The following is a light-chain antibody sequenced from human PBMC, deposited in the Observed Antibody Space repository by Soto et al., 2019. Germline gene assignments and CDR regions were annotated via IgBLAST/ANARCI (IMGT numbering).Light chain of an antibody. Sequence: EIVLTQSPATLSLSPGERATLSCRAGQSVRSDLAWYQQKPGQAPRLLISDASDRATGIPARFTGSGSGTDFTLTISSLEPEDFAMYYCQQRSDWPRLTFGGGTKVEIK. V-gene: IGKV3-11*01. CDR3: QQRSDWPRLT. CDR1: QSVRSD. J-gene: IGKJ4*01. CDR2: DAS.